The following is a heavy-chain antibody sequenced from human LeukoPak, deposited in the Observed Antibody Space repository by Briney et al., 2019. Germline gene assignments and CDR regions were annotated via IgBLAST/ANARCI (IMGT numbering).Heavy chain of an antibody. V-gene: IGHV3-48*01. CDR3: ARTRSSGYLTFDY. CDR2: ITNSGNSK. Sequence: HPGGSWRPSWAASKLTFRSFRMTWVGQAQGKGLEGVSYITNSGNSKSYADSVKGRFTISRDNTKNSLYLQMNGLRAEDTAVYYCARTRSSGYLTFDYWGQGILVTVSS. D-gene: IGHD3-22*01. CDR1: KLTFRSFR. J-gene: IGHJ4*02.